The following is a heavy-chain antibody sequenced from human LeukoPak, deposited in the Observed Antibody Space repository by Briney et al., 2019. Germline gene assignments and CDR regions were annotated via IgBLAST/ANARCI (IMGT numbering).Heavy chain of an antibody. J-gene: IGHJ4*02. V-gene: IGHV3-7*05. D-gene: IGHD3-16*01. CDR2: IQQDGSEK. Sequence: GGSLRLSCAASGFTFSSYWMSWVRQAPGKGLEWVANIQQDGSEKHYVDSVKGRFTISRDNAKNSLYPQMNSLRAEDTAVYYCARVGSLASFDYWGQGTLVTVSS. CDR1: GFTFSSYW. CDR3: ARVGSLASFDY.